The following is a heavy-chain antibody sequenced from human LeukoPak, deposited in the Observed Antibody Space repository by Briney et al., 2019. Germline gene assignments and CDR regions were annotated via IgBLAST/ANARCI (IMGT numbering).Heavy chain of an antibody. Sequence: SETLSLTCTVSGGSISSSSYYWGWIRQPPGKGLEWIGSIYYSGSTYYNPSLKSRVTISVDTSKNQFSLKLSSVTAADTAVYYCARRQRPVGFRNYYDSSGHFDYWGQGTLVTVSS. V-gene: IGHV4-39*07. CDR2: IYYSGST. D-gene: IGHD3-22*01. CDR1: GGSISSSSYY. CDR3: ARRQRPVGFRNYYDSSGHFDY. J-gene: IGHJ4*02.